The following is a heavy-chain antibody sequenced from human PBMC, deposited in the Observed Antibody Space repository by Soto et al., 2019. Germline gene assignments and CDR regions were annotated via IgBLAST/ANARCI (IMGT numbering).Heavy chain of an antibody. CDR3: ARENILTAATGKRDFDC. J-gene: IGHJ4*02. V-gene: IGHV4-4*07. CDR1: GGTITNYY. Sequence: SETLSLTCTLCGGTITNYYWSWIRQPAGKGLEWIGRIYSSGSTNSNPSLNSRVIMSVDTSQNQFSLNLSSVTAADTAKYYCARENILTAATGKRDFDCWGQGTLVTVSS. D-gene: IGHD6-13*01. CDR2: IYSSGST.